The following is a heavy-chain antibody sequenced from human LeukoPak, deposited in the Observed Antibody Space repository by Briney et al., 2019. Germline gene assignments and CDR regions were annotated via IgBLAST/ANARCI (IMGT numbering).Heavy chain of an antibody. V-gene: IGHV3-21*01. D-gene: IGHD2-2*01. CDR3: ARERGYCSSTSCYFGGGFFDY. CDR1: GFTFSSYS. CDR2: ISSSSSYI. J-gene: IGHJ4*02. Sequence: GGSLRLSCAASGFTFSSYSMNWVRQAPGKGLEWGSSISSSSSYISYADSVKGRFTNSRYNSKNSLYLQMSSLSAERTAVYYCARERGYCSSTSCYFGGGFFDYWGQGTLVTVSS.